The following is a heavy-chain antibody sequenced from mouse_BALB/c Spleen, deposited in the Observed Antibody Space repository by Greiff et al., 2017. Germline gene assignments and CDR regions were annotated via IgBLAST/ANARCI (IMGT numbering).Heavy chain of an antibody. J-gene: IGHJ4*01. CDR1: GYTFTSYT. V-gene: IGHV1-4*01. CDR2: INPSSGYT. CDR3: ARSLGRSYAMDY. Sequence: VHLVESGAELARPGASVKMSCKASGYTFTSYTMHWVKQRPGQGLEWIGYINPSSGYTNYNQKFKDKATLTADKSSSTAYMQLSSLTSEDSAVYYCARSLGRSYAMDYWGQGTSVTVSS.